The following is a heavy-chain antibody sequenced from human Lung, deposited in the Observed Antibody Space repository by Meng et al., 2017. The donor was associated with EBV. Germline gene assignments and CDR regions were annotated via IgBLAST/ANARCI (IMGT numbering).Heavy chain of an antibody. CDR1: GGSIRRSRNY. Sequence: HLQGPRPGLVKPSATLSLACPGSGGSIRRSRNYWGWIRQPPGKGLEWIGRIYYSGSTYYNPSLRSRVTMSLDTSKNQFSLKLSSVTATDTAVYYCARHDGGYGDYFDHWGQGTLVTVSS. CDR2: IYYSGST. V-gene: IGHV4-39*01. CDR3: ARHDGGYGDYFDH. D-gene: IGHD5-12*01. J-gene: IGHJ4*02.